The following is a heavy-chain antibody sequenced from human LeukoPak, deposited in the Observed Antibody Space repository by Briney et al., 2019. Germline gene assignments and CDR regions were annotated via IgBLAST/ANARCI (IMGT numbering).Heavy chain of an antibody. Sequence: AGGSLRLSCVASGFTFSSYWMSWIRQAPGKGLEWVSYISSSGDTIYYADSVKGRFTISRDNAKNSVHLQMNSLRAEDTAVYYCARVVHYGSGPAVGWGQGTLVTVSS. CDR3: ARVVHYGSGPAVG. D-gene: IGHD3-10*01. CDR1: GFTFSSYW. CDR2: ISSSGDTI. V-gene: IGHV3-11*01. J-gene: IGHJ4*02.